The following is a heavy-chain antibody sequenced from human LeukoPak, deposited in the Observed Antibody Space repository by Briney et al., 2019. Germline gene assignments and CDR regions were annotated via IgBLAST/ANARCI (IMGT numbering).Heavy chain of an antibody. CDR2: IYSGGST. V-gene: IGHV3-66*02. J-gene: IGHJ4*02. D-gene: IGHD6-19*01. CDR1: GFTVSSNY. Sequence: GGSLRLSCAASGFTVSSNYMSWVRQAPGKGLEWVSVIYSGGSTYYADSVKGRFTISRDNSKNTLYLQMNSLRAEDTAVYYCARVWGAVAGTLDYWGQGTLVTVSS. CDR3: ARVWGAVAGTLDY.